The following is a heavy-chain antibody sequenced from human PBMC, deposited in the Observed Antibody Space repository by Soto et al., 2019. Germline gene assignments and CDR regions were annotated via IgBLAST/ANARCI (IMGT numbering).Heavy chain of an antibody. J-gene: IGHJ4*02. CDR1: GFTFSSYT. CDR3: ASLSRFALDY. CDR2: ISSSSSYI. Sequence: GALRLSCAASGFTFSSYTMNWVRQAPGKGLEWVSSISSSSSYIYYTDSVKGRFTISRDNAKNSLYLQMNSLRAEDTAVYYCASLSRFALDYWGLGTLVTSPQ. V-gene: IGHV3-21*01. D-gene: IGHD3-10*01.